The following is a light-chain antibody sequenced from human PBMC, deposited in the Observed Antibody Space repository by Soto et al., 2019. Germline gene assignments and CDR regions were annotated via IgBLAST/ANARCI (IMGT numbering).Light chain of an antibody. CDR1: SSDIGSFTF. Sequence: QSALTQPASVSGSPGQSITISCTGTSSDIGSFTFVSWYQQHPGKVPKLMIFDVNRRPSGVSDRFSGSKSGNTASLTISGLQAEDEGEYYCSSYTSSSTHVFGSGTKVTVL. J-gene: IGLJ1*01. CDR2: DVN. V-gene: IGLV2-14*03. CDR3: SSYTSSSTHV.